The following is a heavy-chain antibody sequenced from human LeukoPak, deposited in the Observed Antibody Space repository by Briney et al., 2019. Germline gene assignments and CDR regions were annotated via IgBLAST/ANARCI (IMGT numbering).Heavy chain of an antibody. D-gene: IGHD6-19*01. CDR3: AKKGSGWYFDY. CDR1: GFTFDDYT. V-gene: IGHV3-43*01. J-gene: IGHJ4*02. Sequence: GGSLRLSCSASGFTFDDYTMHWVRHAPGEGLEWVSLISWDGGSTYYADSVKGRFTISRDNSKNSLYLQMNSLRTEDTALYYCAKKGSGWYFDYWGQGTLVTVSS. CDR2: ISWDGGST.